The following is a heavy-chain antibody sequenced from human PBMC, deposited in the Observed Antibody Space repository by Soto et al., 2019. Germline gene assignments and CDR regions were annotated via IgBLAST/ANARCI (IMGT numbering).Heavy chain of an antibody. Sequence: GGSLRLSCAASGFTFSGSAMHWVRQASGKGLEWVGRIRSKANSYATAYAASVKGRFTISRDDSKNTAYLQMNSLKTEDTAVYYCTRRTGDILTGYYPGFYYYYGMDVWGQGTTVTVSS. CDR2: IRSKANSYAT. CDR1: GFTFSGSA. D-gene: IGHD3-9*01. V-gene: IGHV3-73*01. J-gene: IGHJ6*02. CDR3: TRRTGDILTGYYPGFYYYYGMDV.